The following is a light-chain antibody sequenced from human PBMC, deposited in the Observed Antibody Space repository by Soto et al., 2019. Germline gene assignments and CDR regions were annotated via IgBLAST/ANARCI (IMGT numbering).Light chain of an antibody. Sequence: DIQMTQSPSTLSASVGDRVTITCRASQSISSWLAWYQQKPGKAPKLLIYKASSLESGVPSRFNGSGSGTEFTLTISSLQPDDFATYYCQQYNSYLYTFGQGTKVDIK. CDR1: QSISSW. V-gene: IGKV1-5*03. CDR3: QQYNSYLYT. J-gene: IGKJ2*01. CDR2: KAS.